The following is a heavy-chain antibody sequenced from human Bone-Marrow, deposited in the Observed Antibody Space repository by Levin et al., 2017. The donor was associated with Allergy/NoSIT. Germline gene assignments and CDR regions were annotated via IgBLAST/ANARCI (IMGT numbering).Heavy chain of an antibody. CDR2: ISAYNGNT. J-gene: IGHJ6*03. Sequence: VASVKVSCKASGYTFTSYGISWVRQAPGQGLEWMGWISAYNGNTNYAQKLQGRVTMTTDTSTSTAYMELRSLRSDDTAVYYCARNYDFWSGYYHNYYYYYYMDVWGKGTTVTVSS. CDR3: ARNYDFWSGYYHNYYYYYYMDV. D-gene: IGHD3-3*01. CDR1: GYTFTSYG. V-gene: IGHV1-18*01.